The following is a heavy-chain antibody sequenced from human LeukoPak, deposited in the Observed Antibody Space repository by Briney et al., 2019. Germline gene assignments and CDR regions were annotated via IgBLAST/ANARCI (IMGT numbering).Heavy chain of an antibody. CDR2: ISSSGSRI. V-gene: IGHV3-11*01. Sequence: GGSLRLSCAASGYTFRDYYMAWIRQAPGKGLEWVPYISSSGSRIYNADSVKGRFTISRDNAKNSLYLQMNSLRAEDTAIYYCAKDPYVGGGYHFDSWGQGSLVTVSS. J-gene: IGHJ4*02. CDR1: GYTFRDYY. CDR3: AKDPYVGGGYHFDS. D-gene: IGHD3-22*01.